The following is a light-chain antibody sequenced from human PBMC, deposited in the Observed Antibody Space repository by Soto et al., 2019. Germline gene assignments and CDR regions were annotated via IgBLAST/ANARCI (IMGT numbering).Light chain of an antibody. CDR2: GAS. CDR1: QSVSSSY. V-gene: IGKV3-20*01. Sequence: EIVLTQSPGTLSLSPGERATLSCRASQSVSSSYLAWYQQKPGQAPRLLIYGASSRATGIPDRFSGSGSGTDFTLTMSRLEPDDFAVYYCQQYGSSPRTFGRGPKVEIK. CDR3: QQYGSSPRT. J-gene: IGKJ1*01.